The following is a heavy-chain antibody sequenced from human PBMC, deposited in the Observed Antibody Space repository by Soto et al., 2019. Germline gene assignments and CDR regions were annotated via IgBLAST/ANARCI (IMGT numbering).Heavy chain of an antibody. Sequence: QVQLQESGPGLVKPSETLSLTCTVSGGSIRSYYWSWIRQPQGKGLQWIGYIYYSGSTNYNPSLTSRVNRSVDTSKNQFSLELGAVTAADTAVYYCARRYGGAFDIWGQGTMVTVSS. D-gene: IGHD3-10*01. CDR3: ARRYGGAFDI. CDR2: IYYSGST. CDR1: GGSIRSYY. V-gene: IGHV4-59*08. J-gene: IGHJ3*02.